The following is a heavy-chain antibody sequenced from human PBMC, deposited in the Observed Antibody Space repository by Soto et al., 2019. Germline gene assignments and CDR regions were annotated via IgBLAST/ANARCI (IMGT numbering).Heavy chain of an antibody. J-gene: IGHJ4*02. V-gene: IGHV3-48*02. CDR1: GFIFSSSS. Sequence: EVQLVESGGGLVQPGGSLRLSCAASGFIFSSSSMNWVRQAPGMGLEWVSYISSSSDTIYYADSVKGRFTISRDNAKNSLYLQVNSLRDEDTDVYYCARSGGDYWGQGTLVTVSS. CDR2: ISSSSDTI. D-gene: IGHD1-1*01. CDR3: ARSGGDY.